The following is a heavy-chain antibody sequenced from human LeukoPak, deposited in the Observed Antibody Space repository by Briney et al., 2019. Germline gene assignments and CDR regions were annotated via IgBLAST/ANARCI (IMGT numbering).Heavy chain of an antibody. CDR2: ISHSGST. D-gene: IGHD3-10*01. Sequence: SETLSLTCAVYGGSISGYYWGWVRQPPGKGLEWIGEISHSGSTDYNPSLKSRVPISLDTSKSQFSLNLTSVTAQDTAVYYCTRRVGNYYSRLIDFWGQGTLVTVSS. CDR1: GGSISGYY. V-gene: IGHV4-34*01. CDR3: TRRVGNYYSRLIDF. J-gene: IGHJ4*02.